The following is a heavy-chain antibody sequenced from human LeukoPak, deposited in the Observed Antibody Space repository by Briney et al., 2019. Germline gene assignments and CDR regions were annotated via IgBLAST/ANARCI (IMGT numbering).Heavy chain of an antibody. D-gene: IGHD6-13*01. V-gene: IGHV4-38-2*01. CDR1: GYSISSGFY. CDR2: IYHSGST. Sequence: KPSETLFLNCAVPGYSISSGFYWGWIRQPPRKGLAWIGSIYHSGSTYYNPSLKSRVTISVDTSKNQFSLKLSSVTAADAAVYYCARRSSSWFPFDYWGQGTLVTVSS. J-gene: IGHJ4*02. CDR3: ARRSSSWFPFDY.